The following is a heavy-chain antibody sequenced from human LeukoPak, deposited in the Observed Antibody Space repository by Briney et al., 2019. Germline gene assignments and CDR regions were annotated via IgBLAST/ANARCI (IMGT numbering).Heavy chain of an antibody. Sequence: SETLSLTSTVSGGSISSGGYYWSWIRQHPGKGLEWIGYIYYSGSTYYNPSLKSRVTISVDTSKNQFSLKLSSVTAADTAVYYCARARRDGYNVRFDPWGQGTLVTVSS. V-gene: IGHV4-31*03. CDR2: IYYSGST. CDR1: GGSISSGGYY. D-gene: IGHD5-24*01. CDR3: ARARRDGYNVRFDP. J-gene: IGHJ5*02.